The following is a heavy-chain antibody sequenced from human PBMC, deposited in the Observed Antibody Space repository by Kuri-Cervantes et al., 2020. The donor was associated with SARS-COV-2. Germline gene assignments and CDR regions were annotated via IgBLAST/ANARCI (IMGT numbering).Heavy chain of an antibody. J-gene: IGHJ5*02. Sequence: ASVKVSCKASGYTFTSYYMHGVRQAPGQGLEWMGIINPSGGSTSYAQKFQGRVTMTRDTSTSTVYMELSSLRSEDTAVYYCARAEEYSGIPNPKPFDPWGQGTLVTVSS. CDR1: GYTFTSYY. CDR2: INPSGGST. V-gene: IGHV1-46*01. CDR3: ARAEEYSGIPNPKPFDP. D-gene: IGHD1-26*01.